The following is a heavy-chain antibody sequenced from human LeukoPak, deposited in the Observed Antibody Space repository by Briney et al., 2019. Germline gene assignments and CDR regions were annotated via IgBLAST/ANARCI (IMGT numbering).Heavy chain of an antibody. V-gene: IGHV3-7*02. CDR1: GFTFSSYW. D-gene: IGHD2-8*01. Sequence: GGSLRLSCAASGFTFSSYWMSWVRQAPGKGLEWVANIKQDGSEKYYVDSVKGRFTISRDNAKNSLYLQMNSLRAEDTAVYYCARTPYCTNGVCYNRYYFDYWGQGTLVTVSS. CDR3: ARTPYCTNGVCYNRYYFDY. CDR2: IKQDGSEK. J-gene: IGHJ4*02.